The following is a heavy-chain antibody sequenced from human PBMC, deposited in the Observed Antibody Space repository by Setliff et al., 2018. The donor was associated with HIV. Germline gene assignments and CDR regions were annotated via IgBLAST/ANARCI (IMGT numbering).Heavy chain of an antibody. CDR3: ARRDGRSMNAFQI. Sequence: GESPKISCKALDYTFTTYWIDWVRQMPGEGLEWMGIIYPDDSDIRYNPSFQNQITISADKSIATAYLQLNNLKASDTATYYCARRDGRSMNAFQIWGPGTMVTVSS. J-gene: IGHJ3*01. V-gene: IGHV5-51*01. CDR2: IYPDDSDI. D-gene: IGHD2-21*01. CDR1: DYTFTTYW.